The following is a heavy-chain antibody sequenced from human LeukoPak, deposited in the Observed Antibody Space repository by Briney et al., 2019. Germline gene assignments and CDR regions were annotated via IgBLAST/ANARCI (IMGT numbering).Heavy chain of an antibody. D-gene: IGHD3-10*01. CDR2: ISYDGRNK. CDR3: ARGLHYYYYGMDV. Sequence: GALRLSCAASGFTISDNATHWVRQAPGKGLEWVAVISYDGRNKYYTDSVKGRFSISRDNSENTLYLQMNSLRAEDTAVYYCARGLHYYYYGMDVWGQGTTVTVSS. J-gene: IGHJ6*02. V-gene: IGHV3-30*04. CDR1: GFTISDNA.